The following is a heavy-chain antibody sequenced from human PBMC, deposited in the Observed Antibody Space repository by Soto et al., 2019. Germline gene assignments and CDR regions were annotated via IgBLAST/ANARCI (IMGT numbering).Heavy chain of an antibody. Sequence: PGESLKISCKGSGYSFTSYWISWVRQMPGKGLEWMGRIDPSDSYTNYSPSFQGHVTISADKSISTAYLQWSSLKASDTAMYYCAIGGVGAIYYFDYWGQGTLVTVSS. CDR3: AIGGVGAIYYFDY. D-gene: IGHD1-26*01. CDR2: IDPSDSYT. V-gene: IGHV5-10-1*01. CDR1: GYSFTSYW. J-gene: IGHJ4*02.